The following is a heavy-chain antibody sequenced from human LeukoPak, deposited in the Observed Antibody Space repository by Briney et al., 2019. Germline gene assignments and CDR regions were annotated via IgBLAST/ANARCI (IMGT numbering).Heavy chain of an antibody. CDR1: GYIFTGYY. V-gene: IGHV1-2*02. Sequence: ASVKVSCKASGYIFTGYYMHWVRQAPGQGLEWMGWINPKSGGTKYAQKFQDRVTMTRDTSITTAYMELSRLRSDDTAVYYCASSRGAAGDWFDPWGQGTLVTVSS. D-gene: IGHD3-10*01. CDR3: ASSRGAAGDWFDP. J-gene: IGHJ5*02. CDR2: INPKSGGT.